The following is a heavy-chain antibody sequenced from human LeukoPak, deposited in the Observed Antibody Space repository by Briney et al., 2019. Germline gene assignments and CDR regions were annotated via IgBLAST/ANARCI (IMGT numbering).Heavy chain of an antibody. CDR2: ISVYNVNT. J-gene: IGHJ4*02. V-gene: IGHV1-18*01. D-gene: IGHD5-24*01. Sequence: ASVKVSCKASGYTFTSYGISWVRQAPGQGLEWMGWISVYNVNTNYAQKLQGRVTMTTDTSTSTACMELRSLRSDDTAVYYCARDRDGYNGGDYWGQGTLVTVSS. CDR3: ARDRDGYNGGDY. CDR1: GYTFTSYG.